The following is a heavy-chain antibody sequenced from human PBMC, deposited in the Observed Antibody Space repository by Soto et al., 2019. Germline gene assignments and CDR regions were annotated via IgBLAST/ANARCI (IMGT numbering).Heavy chain of an antibody. Sequence: GASVKVSCKVSGYTFTSYAMHWVRQAPGQRLEWMGWINAGNGNTKYSQKFQGRVTITRDTSASTAYMELSSLRSEDTAVYYCARDQEAADRYCSGGSCYATFSGWFDPWGQGTLVTVSS. V-gene: IGHV1-3*01. J-gene: IGHJ5*02. CDR2: INAGNGNT. CDR1: GYTFTSYA. CDR3: ARDQEAADRYCSGGSCYATFSGWFDP. D-gene: IGHD2-15*01.